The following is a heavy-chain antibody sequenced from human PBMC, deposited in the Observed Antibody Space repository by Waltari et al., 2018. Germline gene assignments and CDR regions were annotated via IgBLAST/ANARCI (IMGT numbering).Heavy chain of an antibody. CDR2: IIPILGIA. V-gene: IGHV1-69*02. J-gene: IGHJ4*02. Sequence: QVQLVQSGAEVKKPGSSVKVSCKASGGTFSSYTISWVRQAPGQGLEWMGRIIPILGIANYAQKFQGRVTSTADKSTSTAYMELSSLRSEDTAVYYCARVGYCGGDCYSSYWGQGTLVTVSS. CDR1: GGTFSSYT. CDR3: ARVGYCGGDCYSSY. D-gene: IGHD2-21*02.